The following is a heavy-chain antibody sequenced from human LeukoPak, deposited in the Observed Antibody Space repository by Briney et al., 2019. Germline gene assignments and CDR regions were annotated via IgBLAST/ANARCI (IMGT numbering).Heavy chain of an antibody. V-gene: IGHV1-18*01. CDR1: GYTFTSYG. CDR2: ISAHKGYT. D-gene: IGHD4-23*01. CDR3: ARGGVDDYGGNGPFDY. Sequence: GASVKVSCKASGYTFTSYGITWVRQAPGQGLEWMGWISAHKGYTKYSQRVQGRVVLTADTSTTTAYMELRSLRSDDTAVYYCARGGVDDYGGNGPFDYWGQGTLVTVST. J-gene: IGHJ4*02.